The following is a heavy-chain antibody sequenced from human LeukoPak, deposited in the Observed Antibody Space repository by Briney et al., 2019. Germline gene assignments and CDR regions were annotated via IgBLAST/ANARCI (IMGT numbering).Heavy chain of an antibody. Sequence: GGSLRLSCAASGFTFRNYWMSWVRQAPGTGLEWVAVISKDGSDKYYPGSVRGRFTISRDNSKNTIYLQMDSLRAEDTAIYYCARDYWWNYDYWGQGTLVTVSS. CDR1: GFTFRNYW. J-gene: IGHJ4*02. D-gene: IGHD1-7*01. CDR3: ARDYWWNYDY. V-gene: IGHV3-30-3*01. CDR2: ISKDGSDK.